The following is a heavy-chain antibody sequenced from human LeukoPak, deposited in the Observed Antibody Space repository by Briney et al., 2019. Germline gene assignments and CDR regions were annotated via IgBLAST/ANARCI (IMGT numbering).Heavy chain of an antibody. J-gene: IGHJ4*02. CDR3: ARILRYFDWLSFDY. V-gene: IGHV4-59*01. CDR2: IYYSGST. CDR1: GGSISSYY. D-gene: IGHD3-9*01. Sequence: PSETLSLTCTVSGGSISSYYWSWIRQPPGKGLEWIGYIYYSGSTNYNPSLKSRVTISVETSKNQFSLKLSSVTAADTAVYYCARILRYFDWLSFDYWGQGTLVTVSS.